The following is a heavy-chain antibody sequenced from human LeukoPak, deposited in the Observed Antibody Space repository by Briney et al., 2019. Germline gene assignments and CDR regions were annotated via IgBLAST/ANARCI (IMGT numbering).Heavy chain of an antibody. V-gene: IGHV1-3*01. CDR3: ARVRRFLEWFGAFDI. J-gene: IGHJ3*02. D-gene: IGHD3-3*01. CDR1: GYTFTSYA. CDR2: INAGNGNT. Sequence: ASVKVSCKASGYTFTSYAMHWVRQAPGQRLEWMGWINAGNGNTKYSQKFQGRVTITRDTSASTAYMELSSLRSDDTAVYYCARVRRFLEWFGAFDIWGQGTMVTVSS.